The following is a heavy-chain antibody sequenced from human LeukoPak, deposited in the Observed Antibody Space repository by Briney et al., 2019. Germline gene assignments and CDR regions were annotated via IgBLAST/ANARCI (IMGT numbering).Heavy chain of an antibody. J-gene: IGHJ1*01. CDR3: ARDKSDYGDYRDPFEYFRH. V-gene: IGHV3-30-3*01. CDR2: ISYDGSNK. Sequence: PGGSLRLSCAASGFTFSSYAMHWVRQAPGKGLEWVAVISYDGSNKYYADSVKGRFTISRDNSKNTLYLQMNSLRAEDTAVYYCARDKSDYGDYRDPFEYFRHWGQGTLITVSS. CDR1: GFTFSSYA. D-gene: IGHD4-17*01.